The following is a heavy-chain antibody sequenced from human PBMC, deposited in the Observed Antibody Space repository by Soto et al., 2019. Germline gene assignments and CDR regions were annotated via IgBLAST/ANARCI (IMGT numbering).Heavy chain of an antibody. V-gene: IGHV6-1*01. CDR1: GDSLSRRSVT. CDR2: TYYRSKWYN. CDR3: VRLIGNSWLDF. Sequence: SQNLSLTCPISGDSLSRRSVTWKWMSQSPSRGIEWLGMTYYRSKWYNDYVESVKSRITINPDTSKYHFSLHLNSVTPEDTAVYYCVRLIGNSWLDFWGQGTLVTVSS. D-gene: IGHD1-26*01. J-gene: IGHJ5*01.